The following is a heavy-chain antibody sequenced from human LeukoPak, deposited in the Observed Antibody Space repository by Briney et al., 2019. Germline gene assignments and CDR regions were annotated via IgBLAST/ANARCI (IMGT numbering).Heavy chain of an antibody. CDR3: AREVISTPSYFDY. CDR2: IHRDDKT. J-gene: IGHJ4*02. D-gene: IGHD2-2*01. CDR1: GFTVSSSF. V-gene: IGHV3-53*01. Sequence: GGSLRLSCAASGFTVSSSFIDWVRRAPGQGLEWVSFIHRDDKTYYADSVKGRFTMSRDSSKNTLYLQMNSLGADDTAVYYCAREVISTPSYFDYWGQGILVTVSS.